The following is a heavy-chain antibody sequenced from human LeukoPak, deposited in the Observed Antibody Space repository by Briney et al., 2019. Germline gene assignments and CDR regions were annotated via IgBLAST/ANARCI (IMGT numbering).Heavy chain of an antibody. CDR1: GYTFTSYY. D-gene: IGHD1-26*01. CDR2: INPSGGST. CDR3: ARGEVGATHFDY. V-gene: IGHV1-46*01. Sequence: ASVKVSCKASGYTFTSYYMHWVRQAPGQGLAWMGIINPSGGSTSYAQKFQGRVTITADKSTNTAYMELSSLRSEDTAVYYCARGEVGATHFDYWGQGTLVTVSS. J-gene: IGHJ4*02.